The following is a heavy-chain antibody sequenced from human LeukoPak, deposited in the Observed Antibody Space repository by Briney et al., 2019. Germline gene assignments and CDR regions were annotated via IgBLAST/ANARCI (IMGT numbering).Heavy chain of an antibody. D-gene: IGHD1-26*01. CDR3: AREGGHYVGVGYYYYGMDV. J-gene: IGHJ6*02. V-gene: IGHV3-66*01. Sequence: GGSLRLSCAASGFTVNNNYMSWVRQAPGKGLEWVSVIYSGGSTYYADSVKGRFTISRDSSKNTVYLQMISLRAEDTAVYYRAREGGHYVGVGYYYYGMDVWGQGTTVTVSS. CDR2: IYSGGST. CDR1: GFTVNNNY.